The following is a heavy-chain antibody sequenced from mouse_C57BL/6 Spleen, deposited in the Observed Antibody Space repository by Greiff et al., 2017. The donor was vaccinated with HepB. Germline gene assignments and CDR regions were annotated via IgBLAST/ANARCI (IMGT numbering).Heavy chain of an antibody. Sequence: QVQLQQPGAELVRPGTSVKLSCKASGYTFTSYWMHWVKQRPGQGLEWIGVIDPSDSYTNYNQKFKGKATLTVDTSSSTAYMQLSSLTSEDSAVYYCARRDYYSNYWGQATTLTVSS. CDR1: GYTFTSYW. J-gene: IGHJ2*01. CDR3: ARRDYYSNY. V-gene: IGHV1-59*01. D-gene: IGHD2-5*01. CDR2: IDPSDSYT.